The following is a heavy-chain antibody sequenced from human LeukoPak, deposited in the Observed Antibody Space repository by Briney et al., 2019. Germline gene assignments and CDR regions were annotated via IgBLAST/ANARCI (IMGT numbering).Heavy chain of an antibody. D-gene: IGHD3-9*01. J-gene: IGHJ4*02. Sequence: GGSLRLPCAASGFTFDDYGMSWVRQAPGKGLEWVSGINWNGGSTVYADSVKGRFTISRDNAKNSLYLQMNSLRAEDTALYYCARDKRYYDILTGYYGPSDYWGQGTLVTVSS. V-gene: IGHV3-20*04. CDR2: INWNGGST. CDR1: GFTFDDYG. CDR3: ARDKRYYDILTGYYGPSDY.